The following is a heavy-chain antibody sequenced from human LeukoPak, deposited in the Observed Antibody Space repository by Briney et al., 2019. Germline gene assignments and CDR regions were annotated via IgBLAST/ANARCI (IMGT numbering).Heavy chain of an antibody. D-gene: IGHD1-26*01. CDR1: GVSIRGHF. Sequence: KPSETLSLTCTVSGVSIRGHFWSWIRRPPGKGLEWIGYIYDNGNKNYNPSLKSRVIMSVDASKNQFSLKLSSVTAADTAVYYCARNSGSYYFDYWGQGTLVTVSS. CDR3: ARNSGSYYFDY. V-gene: IGHV4-59*08. CDR2: IYDNGNK. J-gene: IGHJ4*02.